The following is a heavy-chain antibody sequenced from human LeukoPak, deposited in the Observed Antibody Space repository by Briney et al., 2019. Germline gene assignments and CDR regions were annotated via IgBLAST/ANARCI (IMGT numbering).Heavy chain of an antibody. D-gene: IGHD3-22*01. V-gene: IGHV3-9*01. J-gene: IGHJ4*02. CDR1: GFTFDDYA. CDR3: ARDPRGPTTYDSSARDSLDY. CDR2: ISWNSGSI. Sequence: GGSLRLSCAASGFTFDDYAMHWVRQGPGKGLEWVSGISWNSGSIGYADSVKGRLTISRDNSRNTVYMQMSSLRTEDTAVYYCARDPRGPTTYDSSARDSLDYWGQGTLVTVSS.